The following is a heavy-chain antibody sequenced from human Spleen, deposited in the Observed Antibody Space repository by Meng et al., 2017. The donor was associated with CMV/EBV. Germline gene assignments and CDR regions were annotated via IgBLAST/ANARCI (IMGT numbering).Heavy chain of an antibody. Sequence: ASVKVSCKASGYTFSGYHTPWVRQAPGQGLEWMGWINSNSGATHIAQKFQGRVTMTKDTSISTAYMELSSLRSDDTAVYYCARDVGALTSCYTCYYYGMYVWGQGTTVTVSS. V-gene: IGHV1-2*02. CDR2: INSNSGAT. D-gene: IGHD2-2*02. CDR1: GYTFSGYH. J-gene: IGHJ6*02. CDR3: ARDVGALTSCYTCYYYGMYV.